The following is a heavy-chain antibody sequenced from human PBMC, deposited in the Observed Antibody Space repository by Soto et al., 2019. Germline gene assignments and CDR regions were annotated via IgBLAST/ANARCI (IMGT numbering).Heavy chain of an antibody. J-gene: IGHJ5*02. Sequence: QVQLVQSGAEVKEPGSSVNVSCKTSGATFGNTAVTWVRQAPGQGLEWIGGIVPLFGTANYAEKFRGRVRITVDESTSTAYMELSILGTDDTAVNKWERDGDPGYSFCSGPLDGGRFNPWSQGTLVTVSS. V-gene: IGHV1-69*12. CDR1: GATFGNTA. D-gene: IGHD6-19*01. CDR2: IVPLFGTA. CDR3: ERDGDPGYSFCSGPLDGGRFNP.